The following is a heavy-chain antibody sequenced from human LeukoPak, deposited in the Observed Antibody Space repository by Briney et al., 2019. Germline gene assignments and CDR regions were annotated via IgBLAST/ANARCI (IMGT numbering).Heavy chain of an antibody. V-gene: IGHV1-69*05. CDR3: ASRTRGAAWTDYYYYGMDV. D-gene: IGHD2-15*01. CDR2: IIPIFGTA. CDR1: GGTFSSYA. Sequence: SVKVSCKASGGTFSSYAISWVRQAPGQGLEWMGGIIPIFGTANYAQKFQGRVTITTDESTSTAYMELSSLRSEDTAVYYCASRTRGAAWTDYYYYGMDVWGQGTTVTVSS. J-gene: IGHJ6*02.